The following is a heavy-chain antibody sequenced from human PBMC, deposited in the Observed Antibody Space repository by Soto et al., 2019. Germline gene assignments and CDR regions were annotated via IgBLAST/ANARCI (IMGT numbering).Heavy chain of an antibody. CDR2: TFVTGAT. D-gene: IGHD3-10*01. J-gene: IGHJ6*02. CDR3: ARGRSDSAGSSFGRRMDV. CDR1: GEALGSGQSY. Sequence: QVQLQESGPGLVKSSETLSLICFVSGEALGSGQSYWNWIRQAPGKGLEWIGHTFVTGATKYSASLKRRVTMSVDTSKSPISLTLTSVTAADSATYFCARGRSDSAGSSFGRRMDVWGQGTTVTVSS. V-gene: IGHV4-61*01.